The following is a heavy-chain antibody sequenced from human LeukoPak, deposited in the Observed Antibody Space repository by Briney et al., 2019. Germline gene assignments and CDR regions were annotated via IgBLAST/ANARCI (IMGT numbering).Heavy chain of an antibody. D-gene: IGHD4-17*01. J-gene: IGHJ4*02. CDR2: ISAYNGNT. CDR3: AREREPYGDYVGYYFDY. V-gene: IGHV1-18*01. Sequence: ASVKVSCKASGYTFTSYGISWVRQAPGQGLEWMGWISAYNGNTNYAQKLQGRVTMTTDTSTSTAYMELRSLRSDDTAVYYCAREREPYGDYVGYYFDYWGQGTLVTVSS. CDR1: GYTFTSYG.